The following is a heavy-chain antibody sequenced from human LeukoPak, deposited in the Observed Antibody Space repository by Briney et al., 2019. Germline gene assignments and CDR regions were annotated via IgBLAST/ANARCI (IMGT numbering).Heavy chain of an antibody. CDR2: ISSSSSYI. J-gene: IGHJ4*02. V-gene: IGHV3-21*01. Sequence: GGSLRLSCAASGFTFSSYSMNWVRQAPGKGLEWVSSISSSSSYIYYADSVKGRSTISRDNAKNSLYLQMNSLRAEDTAVYYCARDRASCFANWGQGTLVTVSS. D-gene: IGHD2-2*01. CDR1: GFTFSSYS. CDR3: ARDRASCFAN.